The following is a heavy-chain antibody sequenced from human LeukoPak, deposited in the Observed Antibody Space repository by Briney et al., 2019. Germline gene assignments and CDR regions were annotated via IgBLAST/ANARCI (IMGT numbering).Heavy chain of an antibody. CDR2: ISSSGSYI. Sequence: GGSLRLSCAASGFTFSDYYMSWLRQAPGKGPEWVSFISSSGSYIHYADSVKGRFTISRDNAENSLYLQMNSLRAEDTAVYYCANYYGSGSFRNWFDPWGQGTLVTVSS. V-gene: IGHV3-11*01. D-gene: IGHD3-10*01. J-gene: IGHJ5*02. CDR3: ANYYGSGSFRNWFDP. CDR1: GFTFSDYY.